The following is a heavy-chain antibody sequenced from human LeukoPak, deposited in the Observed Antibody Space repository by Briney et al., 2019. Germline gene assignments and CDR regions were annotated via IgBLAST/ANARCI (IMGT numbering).Heavy chain of an antibody. CDR2: IISSGGVT. Sequence: GGSLRLSCAASGFPFSSYAMSWVRQAPGKGLEWVSSIISSGGVTYYADSVKGRFTISRDNPKNTVYLQMDSLRAEDSALYYCAKNAGYSYGLYYFDYWGQGTLVTVSS. D-gene: IGHD5-18*01. CDR3: AKNAGYSYGLYYFDY. CDR1: GFPFSSYA. J-gene: IGHJ4*02. V-gene: IGHV3-23*01.